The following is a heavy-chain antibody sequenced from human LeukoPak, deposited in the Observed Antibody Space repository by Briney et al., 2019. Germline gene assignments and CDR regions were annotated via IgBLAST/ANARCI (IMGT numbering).Heavy chain of an antibody. J-gene: IGHJ5*02. V-gene: IGHV1-2*02. Sequence: ASVKVSCKASGYTFTSYGINWVRQAPGQGLEWMGWINPNSGGTNYAQKFQGRATMTRDTSLSTAYMELSRLRSDDTAVYFCARDPNYYGPGTPRPRYTWFDPWGLGTLVTVSS. CDR1: GYTFTSYG. CDR3: ARDPNYYGPGTPRPRYTWFDP. D-gene: IGHD3-10*01. CDR2: INPNSGGT.